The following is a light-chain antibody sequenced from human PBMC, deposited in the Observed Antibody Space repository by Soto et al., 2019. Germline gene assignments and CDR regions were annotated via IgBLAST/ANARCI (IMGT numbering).Light chain of an antibody. CDR2: GSS. CDR3: QQYGGSSYT. Sequence: EIVVTQSPGTLSLSPGERATLSCRASQSVSSTYLAWYQQKPGQAPRLFIYGSSSRATGIPDRFSGSGSGTDFTLTISRLEPEDFAVYYCQQYGGSSYTFGQGTKLQIK. V-gene: IGKV3-20*01. J-gene: IGKJ2*01. CDR1: QSVSSTY.